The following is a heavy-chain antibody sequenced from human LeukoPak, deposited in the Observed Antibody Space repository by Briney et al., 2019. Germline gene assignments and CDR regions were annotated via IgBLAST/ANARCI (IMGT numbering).Heavy chain of an antibody. CDR1: GYTFTTYY. J-gene: IGHJ4*02. V-gene: IGHV1-2*02. Sequence: ASVKVSCKASGYTFTTYYMHWVRQAPGQGLEWMGWINPNSGSTNYAQKFQGRVTMTRDTSISTAYMELSRLRSDDTAVYYCARNWNYDEYFDYWGQGTLVTVSS. CDR3: ARNWNYDEYFDY. CDR2: INPNSGST. D-gene: IGHD1-7*01.